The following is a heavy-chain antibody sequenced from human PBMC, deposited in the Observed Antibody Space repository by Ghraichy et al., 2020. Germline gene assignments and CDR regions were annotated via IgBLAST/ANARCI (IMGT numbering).Heavy chain of an antibody. J-gene: IGHJ5*02. CDR3: TTYSDSGTTWLDP. CDR2: IISKANNYAT. CDR1: GLTFSDSA. V-gene: IGHV3-73*01. D-gene: IGHD1-26*01. Sequence: GESLNISCAASGLTFSDSAMHWVRQASGKGLEWIGRIISKANNYATSYAASVKGRFTISRDDSENMASLQMNSLKSEDTAVYYCTTYSDSGTTWLDPWGQGTLVTVSS.